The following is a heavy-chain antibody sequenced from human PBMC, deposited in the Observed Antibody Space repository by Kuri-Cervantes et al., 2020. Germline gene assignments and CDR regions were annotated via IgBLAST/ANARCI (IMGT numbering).Heavy chain of an antibody. J-gene: IGHJ6*02. CDR1: GYTFTSYD. Sequence: ASVKVSCKASGYTFTSYDINWVRQATGQGLEWMGWMNPNSGNTGYAQKFQGRVTMTRSTSISTAYMELSSLRSEDTAVYYCARGQFYYGSGSYYPYYYYGMDVWGQGTTVTVSS. CDR3: ARGQFYYGSGSYYPYYYYGMDV. D-gene: IGHD3-10*01. V-gene: IGHV1-8*01. CDR2: MNPNSGNT.